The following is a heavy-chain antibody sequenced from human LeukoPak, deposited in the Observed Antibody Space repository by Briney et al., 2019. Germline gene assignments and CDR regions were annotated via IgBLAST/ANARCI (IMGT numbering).Heavy chain of an antibody. V-gene: IGHV1-3*01. J-gene: IGHJ6*04. CDR2: INAGNGNT. D-gene: IGHD5-12*01. CDR1: GYTFTSYA. CDR3: ARVAPSDPDYGMDV. Sequence: GASVKVSCKASGYTFTSYAMHWVRQAPGQRLEWMGWINAGNGNTKYSQKFQGRVTITRDTSASTAYMELSSLRSEDTAVYYCARVAPSDPDYGMDVWGKGTTVTVSS.